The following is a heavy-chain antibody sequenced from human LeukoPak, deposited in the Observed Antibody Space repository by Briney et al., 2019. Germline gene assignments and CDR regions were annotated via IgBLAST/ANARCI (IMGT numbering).Heavy chain of an antibody. CDR3: SRDNSVGDIAWWFDP. D-gene: IGHD3-10*01. CDR2: INPTGSTT. Sequence: ASVKISCKASGYAFTSHYMHWVRQAPGQGLEWMGVINPTGSTTTYAKKLQGRVIMTRDTSTNTDYMELSNLRSEDTAVYYCSRDNSVGDIAWWFDPWGQGTLVTVSS. V-gene: IGHV1-46*04. CDR1: GYAFTSHY. J-gene: IGHJ5*02.